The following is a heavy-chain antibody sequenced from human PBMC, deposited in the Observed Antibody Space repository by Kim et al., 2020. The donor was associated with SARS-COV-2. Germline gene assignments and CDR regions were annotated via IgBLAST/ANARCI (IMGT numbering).Heavy chain of an antibody. V-gene: IGHV3-30*13. D-gene: IGHD6-13*01. Sequence: KGRFTISRDNSKDRLHLQMNSLRAEDTAVYYCARGGASSSWYHYYYGMDVWGQGTTVTVSS. CDR3: ARGGASSSWYHYYYGMDV. J-gene: IGHJ6*02.